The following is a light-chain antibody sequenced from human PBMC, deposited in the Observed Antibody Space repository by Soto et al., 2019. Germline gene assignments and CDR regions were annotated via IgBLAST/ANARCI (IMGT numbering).Light chain of an antibody. CDR1: QSVTNNY. J-gene: IGKJ5*01. Sequence: ENVWTQSPGTLSLSPGERATLSCRASQSVTNNYLAWYQQKPGQAPRLLIDGASSRATGVPDRFSGTGSGTDFTLTISRLEPEDFAVFYCQQYGNSPITFGQGTRLEI. CDR2: GAS. V-gene: IGKV3-20*01. CDR3: QQYGNSPIT.